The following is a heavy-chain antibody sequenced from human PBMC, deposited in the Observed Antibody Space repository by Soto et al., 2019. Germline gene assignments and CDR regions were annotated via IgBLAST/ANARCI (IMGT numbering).Heavy chain of an antibody. Sequence: HPGGSLRLSCAASGFTFSTYEMNWVRQAPGKGLEWVSYISGRGSTIYYADSVKGRFTISRDNAKNSLYLQMNSLRAEDTAVYYCARVKVPAPSLTYYYYYGMDVWGQGTTVTVSS. V-gene: IGHV3-48*03. D-gene: IGHD2-2*01. J-gene: IGHJ6*02. CDR3: ARVKVPAPSLTYYYYYGMDV. CDR1: GFTFSTYE. CDR2: ISGRGSTI.